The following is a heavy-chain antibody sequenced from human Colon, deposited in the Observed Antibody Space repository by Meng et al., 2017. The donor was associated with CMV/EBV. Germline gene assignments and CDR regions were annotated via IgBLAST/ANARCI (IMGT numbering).Heavy chain of an antibody. V-gene: IGHV4-34*01. CDR2: INHSGST. J-gene: IGHJ4*02. D-gene: IGHD1-7*01. Sequence: SETLSPTCAVYGGSFIGYYWSWIRQPPGKGQEWIGEINHSGSTNSNPSLKSRVTTSIDTSKNQFSLKLSSVTAADTAVYYCARGDSQRTTHGFPSLPYFDYWGQGTLVTVSS. CDR1: GGSFIGYY. CDR3: ARGDSQRTTHGFPSLPYFDY.